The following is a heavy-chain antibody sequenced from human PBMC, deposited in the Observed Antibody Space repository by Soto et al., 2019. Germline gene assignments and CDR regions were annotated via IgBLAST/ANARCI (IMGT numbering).Heavy chain of an antibody. CDR3: ARVAVLRFLEWSGDGMDV. Sequence: QVQLVQSGAEVKKPGSSVKVSCKASGGTFSSYAISWVRQAPGQGLEWMGGIIPIFGTANYAQKFQGRVTITADESTSTAYRERSSLRSEDTAVYYCARVAVLRFLEWSGDGMDVWGQGTTVTVSS. V-gene: IGHV1-69*12. CDR2: IIPIFGTA. D-gene: IGHD3-3*01. J-gene: IGHJ6*02. CDR1: GGTFSSYA.